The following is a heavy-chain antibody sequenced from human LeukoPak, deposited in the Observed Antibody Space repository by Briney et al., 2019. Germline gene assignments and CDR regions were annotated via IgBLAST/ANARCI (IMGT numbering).Heavy chain of an antibody. D-gene: IGHD3/OR15-3a*01. CDR1: GFTFSRFW. V-gene: IGHV3-7*01. J-gene: IGHJ2*01. CDR3: AKLIRNVTIYDF. Sequence: GGSLRLSCAASGFTFSRFWMSWVRQAPGKGLEWVASINQDESRKHYSDSVGGRFTISRDNTRNSLFLQMNSLRVDDTAFYYCAKLIRNVTIYDFWGRGALVTVSS. CDR2: INQDESRK.